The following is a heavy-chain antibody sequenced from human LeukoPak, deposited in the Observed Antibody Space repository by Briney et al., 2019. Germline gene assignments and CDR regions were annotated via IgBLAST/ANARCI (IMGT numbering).Heavy chain of an antibody. D-gene: IGHD2-21*01. CDR1: GFTFSSYG. V-gene: IGHV3-30*02. CDR3: ARDCGGDCYSKAFDI. J-gene: IGHJ3*02. Sequence: PGGSLRLSCAASGFTFSSYGMHWVRQAPGKGLEWVAFIRYDGSNKYYADSVKGRFTISRDNSKNTLYLQMNSLRAEDTAVYYCARDCGGDCYSKAFDIWGQGTMVTVSS. CDR2: IRYDGSNK.